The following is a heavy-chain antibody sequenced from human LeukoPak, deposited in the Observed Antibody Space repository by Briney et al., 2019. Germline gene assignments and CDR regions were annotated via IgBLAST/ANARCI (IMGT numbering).Heavy chain of an antibody. Sequence: APVKVSCKASGGTFSSYAISWVRQAPGQGLKWMGRIIPILGIANYAQKFQGRVTITADKSTSTAYMELSSLRSEDAAVYYCAREGYCSSTSCYSRDQHWGQGTLVTVSS. CDR3: AREGYCSSTSCYSRDQH. J-gene: IGHJ1*01. D-gene: IGHD2-2*01. V-gene: IGHV1-69*04. CDR1: GGTFSSYA. CDR2: IIPILGIA.